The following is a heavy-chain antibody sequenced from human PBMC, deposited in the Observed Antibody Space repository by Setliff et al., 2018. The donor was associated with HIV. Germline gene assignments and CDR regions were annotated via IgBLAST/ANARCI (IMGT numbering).Heavy chain of an antibody. Sequence: SETLSLTCAVYGGSFSGYYWSWIRQPPGKGLEWIGEINHSGSTNYNPSLKSRVTISVDTSKNQFSLKLRSMTAADTAVYYCARGHLGSYFPNYYYYGMDVWGQGTTVTVSS. J-gene: IGHJ6*02. CDR2: INHSGST. CDR3: ARGHLGSYFPNYYYYGMDV. D-gene: IGHD1-26*01. V-gene: IGHV4-34*09. CDR1: GGSFSGYY.